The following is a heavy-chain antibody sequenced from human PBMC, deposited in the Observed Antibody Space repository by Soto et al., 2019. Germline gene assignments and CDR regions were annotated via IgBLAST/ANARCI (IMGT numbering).Heavy chain of an antibody. CDR2: IWYDGSNK. J-gene: IGHJ4*02. CDR1: GFTFSSYG. V-gene: IGHV3-33*01. CDR3: ARGAWYYDILTGYSFDY. Sequence: PGGSLRLSCAASGFTFSSYGMHWVRQAPGKGLEWVAVIWYDGSNKYYADSVKGRFTISRDNSKNTLYLQMNSLRAEDTAVYYCARGAWYYDILTGYSFDYWGQGTRVTVSS. D-gene: IGHD3-9*01.